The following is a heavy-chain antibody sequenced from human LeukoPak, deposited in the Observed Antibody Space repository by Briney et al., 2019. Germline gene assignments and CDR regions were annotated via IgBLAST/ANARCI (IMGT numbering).Heavy chain of an antibody. CDR3: VGQTHKDY. CDR2: LYSGGGA. Sequence: GGSLRLSCAASGFTVSNSYMSWVRQAPGKGLEWVSVLYSGGGAYYTDSVRGRFTISRDSSKNTLCLQMNSLRADDTAVYYCVGQTHKDYWGQGTLVTVSS. J-gene: IGHJ4*02. V-gene: IGHV3-53*01. CDR1: GFTVSNSY.